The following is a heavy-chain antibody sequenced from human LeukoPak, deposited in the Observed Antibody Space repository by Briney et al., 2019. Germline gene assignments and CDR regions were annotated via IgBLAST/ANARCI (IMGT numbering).Heavy chain of an antibody. CDR3: ARETPRWDYDFWSGYPRSGAFDI. J-gene: IGHJ3*02. Sequence: ASVTVSCKASGYIFTGYFMHWVRQAPGQGPEWMGCIYPSSGDTNYAQKFQGRVTMTRDTSISTAYMELSRLRSDDTAVYYCARETPRWDYDFWSGYPRSGAFDIWGQGTMVTVSS. CDR2: IYPSSGDT. CDR1: GYIFTGYF. V-gene: IGHV1-2*02. D-gene: IGHD3-3*01.